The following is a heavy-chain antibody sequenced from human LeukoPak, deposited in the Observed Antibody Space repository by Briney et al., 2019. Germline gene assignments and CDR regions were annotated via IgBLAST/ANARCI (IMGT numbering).Heavy chain of an antibody. D-gene: IGHD6-13*01. Sequence: GGSLRLSCVASGFTLSTYWMSWVRQAPGKGLEWVANIKQDGSEKYYVDSVKGRFTISRDNAKNLLHLQMNSLRADDTAVYYCARDPDTGSWLNWFDPWGQGTLVTVSS. V-gene: IGHV3-7*01. CDR1: GFTLSTYW. CDR2: IKQDGSEK. J-gene: IGHJ5*02. CDR3: ARDPDTGSWLNWFDP.